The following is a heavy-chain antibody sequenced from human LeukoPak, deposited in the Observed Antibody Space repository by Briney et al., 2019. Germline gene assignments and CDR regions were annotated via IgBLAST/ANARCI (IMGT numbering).Heavy chain of an antibody. Sequence: GGSLRLSCAASGFTFSNYAMHWVRQAPGKGLEWVAVMSYDGGNQYYTDSVMGRFTISRDNSKNTLFLQMNSLRAEDTAMYYCASEEGGSGYDYEVGYYYYGMDVWGQGTTVNV. CDR2: MSYDGGNQ. CDR1: GFTFSNYA. V-gene: IGHV3-30*10. CDR3: ASEEGGSGYDYEVGYYYYGMDV. D-gene: IGHD5-12*01. J-gene: IGHJ6*02.